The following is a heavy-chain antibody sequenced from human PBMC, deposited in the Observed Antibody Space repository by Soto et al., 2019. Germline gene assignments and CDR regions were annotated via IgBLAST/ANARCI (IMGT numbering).Heavy chain of an antibody. D-gene: IGHD3-3*01. Sequence: ASVKVSFKASGYTFTSYYMHWLRQAPGQGLEWMGIINPSGGSTSYAQKFQGRVTMTRDTSTSTVYMELSSLRSEDTAVYYCAREVNTIFGVVINAAYFDYWGQGTLVTVSS. CDR1: GYTFTSYY. J-gene: IGHJ4*02. V-gene: IGHV1-46*01. CDR2: INPSGGST. CDR3: AREVNTIFGVVINAAYFDY.